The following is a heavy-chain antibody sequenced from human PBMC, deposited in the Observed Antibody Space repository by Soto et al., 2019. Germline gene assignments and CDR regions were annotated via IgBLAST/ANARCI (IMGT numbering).Heavy chain of an antibody. J-gene: IGHJ6*02. CDR1: GYSFTSYW. D-gene: IGHD6-13*01. V-gene: IGHV5-51*01. CDR3: AIHLLSGYSSSWYPDSYYGMDV. Sequence: GESLKISCKGSGYSFTSYWIGWVRQMPGKGLEWMGIIYPGDSDTRYSPSFQGQVTISADKSISTAYLQWSSLKASDTAMYYCAIHLLSGYSSSWYPDSYYGMDVWGQGTTVTVSS. CDR2: IYPGDSDT.